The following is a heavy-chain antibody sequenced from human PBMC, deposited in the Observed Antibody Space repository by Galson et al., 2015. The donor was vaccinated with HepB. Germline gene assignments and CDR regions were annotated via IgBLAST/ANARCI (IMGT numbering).Heavy chain of an antibody. CDR3: AREERIIAAAGTAHFDY. V-gene: IGHV6-1*01. CDR1: GDSVSSNSAA. D-gene: IGHD6-13*01. Sequence: CAISGDSVSSNSAAWNWIRQSPSRGLEWLGRTYYRSKWYNDYAVSVKSRITINPGTSKNQFSLQLNSVTPEDTAVYYCAREERIIAAAGTAHFDYWGQGTLVTVSS. J-gene: IGHJ4*02. CDR2: TYYRSKWYN.